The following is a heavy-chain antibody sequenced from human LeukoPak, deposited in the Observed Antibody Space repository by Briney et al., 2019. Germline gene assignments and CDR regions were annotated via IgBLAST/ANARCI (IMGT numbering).Heavy chain of an antibody. V-gene: IGHV3-7*03. CDR3: ARDQYDTWSRRGNFDS. D-gene: IGHD3-3*01. Sequence: GGSLRLSCAASEFTFNSYWMSWVRQAPGKGLEWVANIKLDGSEKNYVDSVKGRFTISRDNTKNSLYLQMNSLRAEDTAVFYCARDQYDTWSRRGNFDSWGQGTLVIVSS. CDR1: EFTFNSYW. J-gene: IGHJ4*02. CDR2: IKLDGSEK.